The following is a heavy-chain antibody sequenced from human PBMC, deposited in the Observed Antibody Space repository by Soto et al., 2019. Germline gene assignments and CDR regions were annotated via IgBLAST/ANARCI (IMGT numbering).Heavy chain of an antibody. CDR1: GFTFSSYG. CDR3: AKGGSPQGQQLDTYYYGMDV. Sequence: GGSLRLSCAASGFTFSSYGMHWVRQAPGKGLEWVAVISYDGSNKYYADSVKGRFTISRDNSKNTLYLQMNSLRAEDTAVYYCAKGGSPQGQQLDTYYYGMDVWGQGTTVTVSS. V-gene: IGHV3-30*18. D-gene: IGHD6-13*01. J-gene: IGHJ6*02. CDR2: ISYDGSNK.